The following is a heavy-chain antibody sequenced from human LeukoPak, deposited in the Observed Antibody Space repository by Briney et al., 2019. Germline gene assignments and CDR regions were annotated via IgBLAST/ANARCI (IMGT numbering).Heavy chain of an antibody. V-gene: IGHV4-39*07. J-gene: IGHJ2*01. CDR2: ISYSGST. D-gene: IGHD3-22*01. CDR3: ARGYDGSGYYYRNWYFDL. CDR1: GGSISSYY. Sequence: SETLSLTCTVSGGSISSYYWGWIRQPPGKGLEWIGSISYSGSTYYNPSLKSRVTISVDTSKNQFSLKLSSVTAADTAVYYCARGYDGSGYYYRNWYFDLWGRGTLVTVSS.